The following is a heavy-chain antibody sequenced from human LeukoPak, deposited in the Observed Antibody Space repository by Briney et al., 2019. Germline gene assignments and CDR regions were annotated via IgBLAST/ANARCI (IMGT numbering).Heavy chain of an antibody. CDR1: GYTFTSYG. V-gene: IGHV1-18*01. CDR3: ARDAPPFLWSAQPLDY. D-gene: IGHD3-3*01. J-gene: IGHJ4*02. Sequence: GASVKVSCKASGYTFTSYGISWVRQAPGQGLEWMGWISAYNGNTNYAQKLQGRVTMTTDTSTSTAYMELRSLRSDDTAVYYCARDAPPFLWSAQPLDYWGQGTLVTVSS. CDR2: ISAYNGNT.